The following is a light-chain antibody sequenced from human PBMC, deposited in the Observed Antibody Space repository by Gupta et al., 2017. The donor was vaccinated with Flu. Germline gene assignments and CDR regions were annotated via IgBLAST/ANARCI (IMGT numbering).Light chain of an antibody. CDR1: QSLGSTS. CDR2: GAS. V-gene: IGKV3-20*01. Sequence: EIVLTTSPGTLSLSPGERATFSCRASQSLGSTSLAWYQQKPGQAPKLLIYGASSRAIGIPPRFSGSGSGTDFTLTISRLEPEDFAMYYCHQYGSSPRTFGPGTKVEIK. CDR3: HQYGSSPRT. J-gene: IGKJ3*01.